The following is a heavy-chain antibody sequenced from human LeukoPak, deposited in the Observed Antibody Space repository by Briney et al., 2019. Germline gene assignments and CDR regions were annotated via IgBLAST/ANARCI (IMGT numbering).Heavy chain of an antibody. CDR2: ITGNGGTT. J-gene: IGHJ5*02. CDR1: GFTFNNYA. CDR3: AKDHYYDSSGHP. D-gene: IGHD3-22*01. V-gene: IGHV3-23*01. Sequence: PGGSLRLSCAASGFTFNNYAMTWVRQAPGKGLEWVPGITGNGGTTDYADSVKGRFTISRDNSKNTLYLQMNSLRAEDSAVYYCAKDHYYDSSGHPWGQGTLVTVSS.